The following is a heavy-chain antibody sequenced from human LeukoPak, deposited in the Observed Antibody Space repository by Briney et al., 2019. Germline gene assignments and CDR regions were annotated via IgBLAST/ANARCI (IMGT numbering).Heavy chain of an antibody. V-gene: IGHV4-34*01. CDR1: GGSFSGYY. J-gene: IGHJ6*03. Sequence: SETLSLTCAVYGGSFSGYYWSWIRQPPGKGLDWIGEINHSGSTNYNPSLKSRVTISVDTSKNQFSLKLSSVTAADTAVYYCARERITMVRGVKDYYYMDVRGKGTTVTVSS. CDR3: ARERITMVRGVKDYYYMDV. CDR2: INHSGST. D-gene: IGHD3-10*01.